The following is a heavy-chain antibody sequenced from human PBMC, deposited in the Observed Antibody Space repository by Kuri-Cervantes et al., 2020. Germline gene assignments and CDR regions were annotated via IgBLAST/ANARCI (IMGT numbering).Heavy chain of an antibody. Sequence: SVKVSCKASGGTFSSYTISWVRQAPGQGLEWMGRIIPILGIANYAQKFQGRVTITADKSTSTAYMELSSLRSEDTAVYYCARGLYCSGGSCYFGYYYYYGMDVWGQGTTVTVSS. V-gene: IGHV1-69*02. CDR2: IIPILGIA. CDR3: ARGLYCSGGSCYFGYYYYYGMDV. CDR1: GGTFSSYT. J-gene: IGHJ6*02. D-gene: IGHD2-15*01.